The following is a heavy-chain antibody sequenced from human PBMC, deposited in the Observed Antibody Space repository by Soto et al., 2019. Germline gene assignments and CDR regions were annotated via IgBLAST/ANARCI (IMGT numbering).Heavy chain of an antibody. D-gene: IGHD6-6*01. V-gene: IGHV4-38-2*01. CDR1: GYSIRSGYF. CDR3: ARSMYSTSAQLYYGMDV. Sequence: SETLSLTCAVSGYSIRSGYFWGWIRQPPGNGLEWIGSMYHSGITYYNLSLKSRVTISVDTSKNQLSLKLSSATAADTAVYYCARSMYSTSAQLYYGMDVWGQGTTVTVSS. CDR2: MYHSGIT. J-gene: IGHJ6*02.